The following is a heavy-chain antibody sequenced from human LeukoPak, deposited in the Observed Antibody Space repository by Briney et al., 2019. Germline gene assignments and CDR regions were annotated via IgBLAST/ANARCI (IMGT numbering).Heavy chain of an antibody. V-gene: IGHV3-11*01. CDR3: ARGDTGYSSSWYFLGSFDI. J-gene: IGHJ3*02. D-gene: IGHD6-13*01. CDR1: GFNFSDYY. Sequence: PGGSLRLSCAASGFNFSDYYMSWIRQAPGKGLEWVSYISSSGSTIYYADSVKGRFTISRDNAKNSLYLQMNSLRAEDTAVYYCARGDTGYSSSWYFLGSFDIWGQGTMVTVSS. CDR2: ISSSGSTI.